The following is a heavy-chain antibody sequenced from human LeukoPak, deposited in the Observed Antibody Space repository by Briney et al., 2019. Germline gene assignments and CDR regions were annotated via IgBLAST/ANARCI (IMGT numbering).Heavy chain of an antibody. D-gene: IGHD2-15*01. J-gene: IGHJ6*02. V-gene: IGHV4-34*01. CDR2: INHSGST. CDR1: GGSFSGYY. Sequence: SETLSLTCAVYGGSFSGYYWSWIRQPPGKGLEWIGEINHSGSTNYNPSLKSRVTISVDTSKNQFSLKLSSVTAADTAVYYCARRGWYYYGMDVWGQGTTVTVSS. CDR3: ARRGWYYYGMDV.